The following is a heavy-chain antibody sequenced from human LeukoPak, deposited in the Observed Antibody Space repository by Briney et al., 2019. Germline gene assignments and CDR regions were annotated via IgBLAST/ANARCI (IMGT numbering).Heavy chain of an antibody. D-gene: IGHD2-2*01. CDR1: GGSISSYY. CDR2: IYYSGST. J-gene: IGHJ5*02. Sequence: SETLSLTCTVSGGSISSYYWSWIRQPPGKGLEWIGYIYYSGSTNYNPSLKSRVTISVDTSKNQFSLKLSSVTAADTAVYYCARYHCSSTSCGFDPWGQGTLVTVSS. V-gene: IGHV4-59*08. CDR3: ARYHCSSTSCGFDP.